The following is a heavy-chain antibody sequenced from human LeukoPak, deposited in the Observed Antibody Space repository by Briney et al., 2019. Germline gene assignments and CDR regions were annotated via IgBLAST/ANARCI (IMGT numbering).Heavy chain of an antibody. CDR3: VREESGGYFDY. CDR1: GFTFTNYL. V-gene: IGHV1-46*01. Sequence: ASVKVSCKSSGFTFTNYLLHWVRQAPGQGLEWVGRIVPSVDTTNYAQKFRDRVTMTRDTSTSTVYMELRSLRSEDTAVYSCVREESGGYFDYWGQGTLVSVSS. CDR2: IVPSVDTT. D-gene: IGHD2-8*02. J-gene: IGHJ4*02.